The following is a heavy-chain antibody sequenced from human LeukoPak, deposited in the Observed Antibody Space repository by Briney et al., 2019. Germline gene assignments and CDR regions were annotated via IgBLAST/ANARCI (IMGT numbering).Heavy chain of an antibody. CDR2: ITLSSSTI. J-gene: IGHJ4*02. CDR3: ARGAGSLDY. Sequence: PGGSLRLSCAASGFTFSSYSMNWVRQAPGKGLEWVSYITLSSSTIYYAESVKGRFTISRDNAKNSLYLQMNILRGEDTAFYYCARGAGSLDYWGQGTLVTVSS. CDR1: GFTFSSYS. D-gene: IGHD6-19*01. V-gene: IGHV3-48*01.